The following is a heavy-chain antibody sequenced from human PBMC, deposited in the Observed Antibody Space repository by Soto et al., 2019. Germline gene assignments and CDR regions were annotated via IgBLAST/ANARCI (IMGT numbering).Heavy chain of an antibody. Sequence: PSETLSLTCAVSGGSINSRYWWSWVRQSLGKGLEWIGEIYHSGSTNYNPSLKSRVTISVDKSKNQFSLNLSSVTAADTAVYYCARDQNGSGNYYTRYFDYWGQGTLVTVSS. V-gene: IGHV4-4*02. CDR3: ARDQNGSGNYYTRYFDY. CDR2: IYHSGST. CDR1: GGSINSRYW. J-gene: IGHJ4*02. D-gene: IGHD3-10*01.